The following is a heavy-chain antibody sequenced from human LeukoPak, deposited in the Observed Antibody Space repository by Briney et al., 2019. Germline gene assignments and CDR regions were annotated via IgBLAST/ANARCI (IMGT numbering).Heavy chain of an antibody. Sequence: PGGSLRLSCAASGFTFSSYAMNWVRQAPGKGLEWVSSISGSGGTTWYADSVKGRFTISRDNSKNSLYLQTNGLRAEDTAVYYCARDPTPTQLWFRGTFDYWGQGALVTVSS. CDR1: GFTFSSYA. V-gene: IGHV3-23*01. CDR2: ISGSGGTT. CDR3: ARDPTPTQLWFRGTFDY. J-gene: IGHJ4*02. D-gene: IGHD5-18*01.